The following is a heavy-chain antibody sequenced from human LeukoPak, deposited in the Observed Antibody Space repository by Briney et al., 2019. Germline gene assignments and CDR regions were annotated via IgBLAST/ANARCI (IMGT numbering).Heavy chain of an antibody. CDR1: GGSISSYY. CDR3: ARALASGRLSYFDY. CDR2: ISYTGST. V-gene: IGHV4-59*01. Sequence: AETLSLTCTVSGGSISSYYWSWIRQPPGKGLEWIGYISYTGSTNYNPSLESRVTISVDTSKNQFSLKLNSVTAADTAVYYCARALASGRLSYFDYWGQGTLLTVSS. D-gene: IGHD6-25*01. J-gene: IGHJ4*02.